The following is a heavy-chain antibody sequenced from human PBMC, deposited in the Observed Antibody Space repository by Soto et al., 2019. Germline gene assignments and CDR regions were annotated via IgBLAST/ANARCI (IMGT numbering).Heavy chain of an antibody. D-gene: IGHD6-13*01. V-gene: IGHV3-53*03. CDR1: GFTVSNNC. Sequence: PGGSLRLSCAASGFTVSNNCISWVRQPPGKGLEWVSLIYSGGSTYYADSVKGRFTLSRDNSKNTVYLQMNSLRAEDTAVYYCARAEWGSSYTQYYYALDVWGQGTTVTVSS. CDR2: IYSGGST. J-gene: IGHJ6*02. CDR3: ARAEWGSSYTQYYYALDV.